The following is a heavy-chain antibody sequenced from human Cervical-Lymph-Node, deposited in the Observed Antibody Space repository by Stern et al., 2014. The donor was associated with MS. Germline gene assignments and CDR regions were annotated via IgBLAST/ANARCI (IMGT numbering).Heavy chain of an antibody. J-gene: IGHJ4*02. V-gene: IGHV2-5*01. Sequence: QVPLRESGPTLVKPTQTLTVTCAFSGFSLATTGAGVGWIRQPPGKALEWLAMVYWNDDKRYNPSLKNKLTITKDDSKNPVVLPLTNMDPVDSATYYCARRPPSGNSLFAYWGQGTLVIVSS. D-gene: IGHD3-10*01. CDR3: ARRPPSGNSLFAY. CDR1: GFSLATTGAG. CDR2: VYWNDDK.